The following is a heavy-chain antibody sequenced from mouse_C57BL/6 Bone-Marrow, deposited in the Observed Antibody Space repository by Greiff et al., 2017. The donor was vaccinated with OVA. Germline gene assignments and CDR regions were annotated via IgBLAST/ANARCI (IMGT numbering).Heavy chain of an antibody. J-gene: IGHJ4*01. Sequence: EVKVVESGGGLVKPGGSLKLSCAASGFTFSSYAMSWVRQTPEKRLEWVATISDGGSYTYYPDNVKGRFTISRDNAKNNLYLQMSHLKSEDTAMYYCAREGSNRMDYWGQGTSVTVSS. CDR2: ISDGGSYT. D-gene: IGHD2-5*01. CDR1: GFTFSSYA. V-gene: IGHV5-4*01. CDR3: AREGSNRMDY.